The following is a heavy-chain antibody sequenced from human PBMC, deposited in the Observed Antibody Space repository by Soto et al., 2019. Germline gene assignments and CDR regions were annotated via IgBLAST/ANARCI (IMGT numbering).Heavy chain of an antibody. D-gene: IGHD3-9*01. Sequence: QVQLVQSGAEVKKPGTSVKVSCTASGYTFSSHGISWVRQAPGQGLQWIGWVSGDNGNTNYAQKLQGRVTMTTDTSTSTAYMELRSLRSDDTAVYYCARDPGFRSDYWGQGTLVTVSS. CDR1: GYTFSSHG. V-gene: IGHV1-18*01. J-gene: IGHJ4*02. CDR3: ARDPGFRSDY. CDR2: VSGDNGNT.